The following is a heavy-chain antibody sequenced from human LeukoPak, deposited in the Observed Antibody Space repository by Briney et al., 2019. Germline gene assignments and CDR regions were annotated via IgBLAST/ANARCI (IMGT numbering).Heavy chain of an antibody. Sequence: SVKVSCKASGGTFSSYAISWVRQAPGQGLEWMGRIIPILGIANYAQKFQGRVTITADKSTSTAYMELSSLRSEDTAVYYCARGYYYDSSGYPDWGQGTPVTVSS. CDR3: ARGYYYDSSGYPD. CDR2: IIPILGIA. CDR1: GGTFSSYA. D-gene: IGHD3-22*01. V-gene: IGHV1-69*04. J-gene: IGHJ4*02.